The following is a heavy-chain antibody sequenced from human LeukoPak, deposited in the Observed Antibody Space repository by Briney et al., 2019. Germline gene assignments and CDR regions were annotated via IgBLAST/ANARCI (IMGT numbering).Heavy chain of an antibody. D-gene: IGHD6-13*01. J-gene: IGHJ4*02. CDR2: INHSGST. Sequence: SETLSFTCVVYGGSFSGYYWSWIRHPPGKGLEWIGEINHSGSTNYNPSLKSRFTISVDTSKNQFSLKLSSVTAADTAVYYCATGRIAAAATVYYFDYWGQGTLVTVSS. V-gene: IGHV4-34*01. CDR1: GGSFSGYY. CDR3: ATGRIAAAATVYYFDY.